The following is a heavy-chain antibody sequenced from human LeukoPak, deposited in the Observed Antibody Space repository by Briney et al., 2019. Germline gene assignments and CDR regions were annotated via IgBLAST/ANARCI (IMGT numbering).Heavy chain of an antibody. Sequence: SVKVSCKASGGTFSSYAISWVRQAPGQGLEWMGGIIPILGTANYAQKFQGRVTITADESTSTAYMELSSLRSEDTAVYYCARVGIQLWGFDYWGQGTLVTVSS. CDR3: ARVGIQLWGFDY. CDR2: IIPILGTA. V-gene: IGHV1-69*13. J-gene: IGHJ4*02. CDR1: GGTFSSYA. D-gene: IGHD5-18*01.